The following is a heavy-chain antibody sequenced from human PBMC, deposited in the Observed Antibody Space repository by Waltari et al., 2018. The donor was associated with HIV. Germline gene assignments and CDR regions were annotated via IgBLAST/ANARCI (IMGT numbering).Heavy chain of an antibody. J-gene: IGHJ5*02. V-gene: IGHV3-30*01. CDR2: ISYDGSKK. D-gene: IGHD2-15*01. CDR1: GFTFSSYA. CDR3: ARDTGYCSFGSCSYNWLDP. Sequence: QVHLVESGGGVVQPGRSLRLSCAASGFTFSSYAIHWVRQAPGKGLGWVALISYDGSKKYYADSVKGRFTISRDNSKNTLYLQMNSLRAEDTSVYYCARDTGYCSFGSCSYNWLDPWGQGTLVSVSS.